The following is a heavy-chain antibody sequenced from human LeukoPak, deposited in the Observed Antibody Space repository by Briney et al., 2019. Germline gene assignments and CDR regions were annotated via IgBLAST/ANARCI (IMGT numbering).Heavy chain of an antibody. CDR3: ARAIASSGSRLFDY. J-gene: IGHJ4*02. D-gene: IGHD3-10*01. Sequence: TSQTLSPTCTVSGGSISSGDYYWSWIRQPPGKGLEWIGYIYYSGSTYYHPSLKSRVTISLDTSKNQFSLRLTSVTAADTAVYYCARAIASSGSRLFDYWGQGTLVTVSS. V-gene: IGHV4-30-4*01. CDR1: GGSISSGDYY. CDR2: IYYSGST.